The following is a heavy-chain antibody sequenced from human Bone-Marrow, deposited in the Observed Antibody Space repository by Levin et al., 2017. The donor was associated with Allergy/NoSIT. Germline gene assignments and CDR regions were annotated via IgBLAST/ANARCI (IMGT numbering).Heavy chain of an antibody. J-gene: IGHJ4*02. D-gene: IGHD2-15*01. CDR2: ISSSGTTI. V-gene: IGHV3-48*02. CDR1: EFTFSSYS. CDR3: ASPSPAYCSGGSCYSFDY. Sequence: GESLKISCAASEFTFSSYSMNWVRQTPGKGLEWVSYISSSGTTIYYADSVKGRFTISRDNAKNSLYLQMNSLRDEDTAVYYCASPSPAYCSGGSCYSFDYWGQGTLVTVSS.